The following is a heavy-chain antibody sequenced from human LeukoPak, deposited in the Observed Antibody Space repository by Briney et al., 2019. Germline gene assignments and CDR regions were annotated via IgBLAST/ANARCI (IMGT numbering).Heavy chain of an antibody. CDR1: GGSISSSSYY. J-gene: IGHJ4*02. CDR3: AALYSSGWYGY. D-gene: IGHD6-19*01. V-gene: IGHV4-39*01. Sequence: PSETLSLTCPVSGGSISSSSYYWGWIRQPPGKGLEWIGSIYYSGSTYYNPSLKSRVTISVDTSKNQFSLKLSSVTAADTAVYYCAALYSSGWYGYWGQGTLVTVSS. CDR2: IYYSGST.